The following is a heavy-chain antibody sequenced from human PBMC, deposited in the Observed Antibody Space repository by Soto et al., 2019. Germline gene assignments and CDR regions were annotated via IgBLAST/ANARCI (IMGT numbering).Heavy chain of an antibody. D-gene: IGHD1-26*01. CDR2: ISGSGGST. CDR3: AKPPWASYYYYTAV. V-gene: IGHV3-23*01. J-gene: IGHJ6*03. CDR1: GGTCGDFA. Sequence: SLRLWWGAVGGTCGDFAGSWIIQAPGKGLEWVSAISGSGGSTYYADSVKGRFTISRDNSKNTLYLQMNSLRAEDTAVYYCAKPPWASYYYYTAVRRNRTTVPVSS.